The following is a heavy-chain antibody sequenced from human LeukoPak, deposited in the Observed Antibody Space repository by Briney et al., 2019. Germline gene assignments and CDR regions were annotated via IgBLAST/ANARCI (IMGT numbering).Heavy chain of an antibody. CDR2: ISYDGSNK. D-gene: IGHD2-2*01. CDR3: ASVYQLLPY. CDR1: GFTFSSYA. J-gene: IGHJ4*02. V-gene: IGHV3-30-3*01. Sequence: GRSLRLSCAASGFTFSSYAMHWVRQAPGKGLEWVAVISYDGSNKYYADSVKGRFTISRDNSKNTLYLQMNSLRAEDTAVYYCASVYQLLPYWGQGTPVTVSS.